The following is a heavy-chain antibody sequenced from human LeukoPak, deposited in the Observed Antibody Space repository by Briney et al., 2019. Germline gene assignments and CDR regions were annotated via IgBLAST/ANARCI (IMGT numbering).Heavy chain of an antibody. V-gene: IGHV1-8*01. Sequence: ASVKVSCKASGYTFTSYDINWVRQATGQGLEWMGWMNPNSGNTGYAQKFQGRVTMTRNTSISTAYMVLSSLRSEDTAVYYCARSYCSGGSCYSRYYYYMDVWGKGTTVTVSS. CDR2: MNPNSGNT. J-gene: IGHJ6*03. CDR1: GYTFTSYD. D-gene: IGHD2-15*01. CDR3: ARSYCSGGSCYSRYYYYMDV.